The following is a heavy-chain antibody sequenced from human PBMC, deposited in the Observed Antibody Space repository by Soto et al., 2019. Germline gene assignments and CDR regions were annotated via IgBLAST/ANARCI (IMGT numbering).Heavy chain of an antibody. D-gene: IGHD6-13*01. Sequence: PSETLSLTYTVSGGSISSYYWSWIRQPPGKGLEWIGYIYYSGSTNYNPSLKSRVTISVDTSKNQFSLKLSSVTAADTAVYYCATGAVGTEYDYWGQGTLVTVSS. CDR1: GGSISSYY. CDR2: IYYSGST. CDR3: ATGAVGTEYDY. J-gene: IGHJ4*02. V-gene: IGHV4-59*08.